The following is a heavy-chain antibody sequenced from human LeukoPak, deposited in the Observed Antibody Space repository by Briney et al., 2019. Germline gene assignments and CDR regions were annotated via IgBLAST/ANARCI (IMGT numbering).Heavy chain of an antibody. Sequence: PGGSLRLSCTVSGFTLSSYEMTWFRQAPGKGLEWVSSIGYSGGDSHYADSVKGRFTISRDNSRNTLYLQMNSLRAEDTAVYYCAKDYSKTSYYGSGTYYRPNWFDPWGQGTLVTVSS. CDR1: GFTLSSYE. CDR2: IGYSGGDS. D-gene: IGHD3-10*01. V-gene: IGHV3-23*01. CDR3: AKDYSKTSYYGSGTYYRPNWFDP. J-gene: IGHJ5*02.